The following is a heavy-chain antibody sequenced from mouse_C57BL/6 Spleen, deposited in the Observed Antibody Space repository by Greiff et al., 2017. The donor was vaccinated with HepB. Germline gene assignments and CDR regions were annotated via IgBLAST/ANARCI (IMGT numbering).Heavy chain of an antibody. J-gene: IGHJ3*01. Sequence: EVQLQESGGDLVKPGGSLKLSCAASGFTFSSYGMSWVRQTPDKRLEWVATISSGGSYTYYPDSVKGRFTISRDNAKNTLYLQMSSLKSEDTAMYYCARLLGSSPFAYWGQGTLVTVSA. CDR1: GFTFSSYG. V-gene: IGHV5-6*01. D-gene: IGHD1-1*01. CDR2: ISSGGSYT. CDR3: ARLLGSSPFAY.